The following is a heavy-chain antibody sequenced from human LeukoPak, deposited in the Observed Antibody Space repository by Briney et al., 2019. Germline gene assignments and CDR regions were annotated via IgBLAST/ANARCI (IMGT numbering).Heavy chain of an antibody. CDR3: ARVWATNAFDI. D-gene: IGHD1-26*01. Sequence: SQTLSLTCTVSGGSISSGGYYWSWIRQPPGKGLEWIGYIYYSGSTNYNPSLKSRVTISVDTSKNQFSLKLSSVTAADTAVYYCARVWATNAFDIWGQGTMVTVSS. CDR2: IYYSGST. J-gene: IGHJ3*02. CDR1: GGSISSGGYY. V-gene: IGHV4-61*08.